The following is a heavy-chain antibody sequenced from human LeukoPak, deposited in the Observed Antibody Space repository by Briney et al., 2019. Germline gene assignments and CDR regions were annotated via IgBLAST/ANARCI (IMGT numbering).Heavy chain of an antibody. CDR3: ARDLKSLGTYYDFWSGYDYYYYYMDV. CDR1: GYTFTSYG. CDR2: ISAYNGNT. J-gene: IGHJ6*03. D-gene: IGHD3-3*01. V-gene: IGHV1-18*01. Sequence: ASVKVSCKASGYTFTSYGISWVRQAPGQGLEWMGWISAYNGNTNYAQKLQGRVTMTTDTSTSTAYMELRSLRSDDTAVYYCARDLKSLGTYYDFWSGYDYYYYYMDVWGKGTTVTVSS.